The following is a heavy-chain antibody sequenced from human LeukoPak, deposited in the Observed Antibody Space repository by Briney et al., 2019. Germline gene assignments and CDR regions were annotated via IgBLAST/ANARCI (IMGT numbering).Heavy chain of an antibody. Sequence: GSLRLSCAASGFTFSSYGMHWVRQAPGKGLEWVSFIRYDESDKYYADSVKGRFTISRDNPKNTLYLQMNSLRVEDTAVYYCAKDRGYTYDYQSVPWGQGTLVTVSS. CDR1: GFTFSSYG. D-gene: IGHD5-18*01. J-gene: IGHJ4*02. CDR3: AKDRGYTYDYQSVP. V-gene: IGHV3-30*02. CDR2: IRYDESDK.